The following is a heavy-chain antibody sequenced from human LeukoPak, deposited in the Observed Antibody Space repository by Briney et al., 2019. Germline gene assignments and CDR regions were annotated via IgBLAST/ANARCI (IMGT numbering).Heavy chain of an antibody. Sequence: ASVKVSCKASGGTFSSYAISWVRQAPGQGLEWMGGIIPIFGTANYAQKFQGRVTITADESTSTAYMELSSLRSEDTAVYYCARLCRYQAAAFDYWGQGTLVTVSS. J-gene: IGHJ4*02. D-gene: IGHD1-14*01. V-gene: IGHV1-69*01. CDR2: IIPIFGTA. CDR3: ARLCRYQAAAFDY. CDR1: GGTFSSYA.